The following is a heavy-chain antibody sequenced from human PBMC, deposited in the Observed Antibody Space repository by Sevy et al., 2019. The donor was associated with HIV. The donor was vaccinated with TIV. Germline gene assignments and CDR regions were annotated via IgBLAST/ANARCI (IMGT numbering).Heavy chain of an antibody. J-gene: IGHJ4*02. CDR3: ARGEFCSGSSCYSEFFDY. D-gene: IGHD2-15*01. Sequence: ASVKVSCKASGYTFTNYAIHWVRQAPGQKLEWMGRINVGNGNTLSQKFQDRAIFTRDTSASTAYMQLSSLRSEDTAVYYCARGEFCSGSSCYSEFFDYWGQGALVTVSS. CDR1: GYTFTNYA. CDR2: INVGNGNT. V-gene: IGHV1-3*01.